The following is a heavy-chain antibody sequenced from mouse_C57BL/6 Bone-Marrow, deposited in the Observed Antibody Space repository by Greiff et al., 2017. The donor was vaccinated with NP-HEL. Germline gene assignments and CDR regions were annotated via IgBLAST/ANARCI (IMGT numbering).Heavy chain of an antibody. CDR3: ANHYGSSYVRGYYAMDY. CDR1: GYTFTSYW. V-gene: IGHV1-72*01. D-gene: IGHD1-1*01. J-gene: IGHJ4*01. CDR2: IDPNSGGT. Sequence: QVQLQQPGAELVKPGASVKLSCKASGYTFTSYWMHWVKQRPGRGLEWIGRIDPNSGGTKYNEKFKSKATLTVDKPSSTAYMQLSSLTSEDSAVYYCANHYGSSYVRGYYAMDYWGQGTSVTVSS.